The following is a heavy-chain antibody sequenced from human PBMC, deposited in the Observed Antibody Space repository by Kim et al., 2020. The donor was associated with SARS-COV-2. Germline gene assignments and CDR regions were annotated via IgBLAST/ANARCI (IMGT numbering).Heavy chain of an antibody. V-gene: IGHV3-23*01. Sequence: GGSLRLSCAASGFTFSSYAMSWVRQAPGKGLEWVSAISGSGGSTYYADSVKGRFTISRDNSKNTLYLQMNSLRAEDTAVYYCAKDQEVTMGLYYYYGMDVWGQGTTVTVSS. CDR2: ISGSGGST. CDR3: AKDQEVTMGLYYYYGMDV. J-gene: IGHJ6*02. CDR1: GFTFSSYA. D-gene: IGHD3-10*01.